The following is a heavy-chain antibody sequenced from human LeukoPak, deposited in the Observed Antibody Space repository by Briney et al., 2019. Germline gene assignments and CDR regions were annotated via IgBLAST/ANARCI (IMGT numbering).Heavy chain of an antibody. CDR2: ISYSGNNY. D-gene: IGHD3-16*01. CDR3: AKYYDYVWGGPDY. J-gene: IGHJ4*02. V-gene: IGHV3-30*18. CDR1: GFTFSHYA. Sequence: PGGSLRLSCAASGFTFSHYAMHWVRQAPGEGLQWVAFISYSGNNYYYADSVKGRFIISRDDSKNTLYLQMNSLRAEDTAVYYCAKYYDYVWGGPDYWGQGTLVTVSS.